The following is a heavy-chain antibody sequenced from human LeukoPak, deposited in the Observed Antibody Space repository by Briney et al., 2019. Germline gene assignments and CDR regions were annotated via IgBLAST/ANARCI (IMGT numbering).Heavy chain of an antibody. CDR3: ARCSRYGSGSYCGY. CDR2: MNPNSGNT. V-gene: IGHV1-8*01. Sequence: SSVKVSYKASGYTFTSYDINWVRQATGQGLEWMEWMNPNSGNTGYAQKFQGRVTMTRNTSISTAYMELSSLRSEDTAVYYCARCSRYGSGSYCGYWGQGTLVTVSS. CDR1: GYTFTSYD. J-gene: IGHJ4*02. D-gene: IGHD3-10*01.